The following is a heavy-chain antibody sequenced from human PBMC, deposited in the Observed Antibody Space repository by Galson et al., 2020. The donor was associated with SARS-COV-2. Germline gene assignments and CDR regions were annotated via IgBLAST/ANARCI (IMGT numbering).Heavy chain of an antibody. D-gene: IGHD5-12*01. CDR1: GASIRSGGYY. Sequence: SETLSLTCTVSGASIRSGGYYWSWIRQPAGKRLEWIGRIYSSGHTYYNPSLNSRATISVDKSKNQLSLELISLTAADTAVYYCARDLEDGYNLNWFDPWGQGSLVTVSS. CDR3: ARDLEDGYNLNWFDP. V-gene: IGHV4-61*02. J-gene: IGHJ5*02. CDR2: IYSSGHT.